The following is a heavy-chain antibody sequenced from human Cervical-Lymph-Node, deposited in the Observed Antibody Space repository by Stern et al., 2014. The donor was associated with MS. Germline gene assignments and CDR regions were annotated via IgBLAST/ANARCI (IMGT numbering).Heavy chain of an antibody. V-gene: IGHV3-21*01. J-gene: IGHJ4*02. Sequence: EVPLVESGGGLVKPGGSLRLSCAVSGFTFRNYTMNWVRQAPGRGLYWVSSISSTSTYIYYADAVKGRFTISRDNAKNSLYLQMNSLRAEDTAVYYCTRARRGFDYWGQGTLVTVSS. CDR1: GFTFRNYT. CDR3: TRARRGFDY. CDR2: ISSTSTYI.